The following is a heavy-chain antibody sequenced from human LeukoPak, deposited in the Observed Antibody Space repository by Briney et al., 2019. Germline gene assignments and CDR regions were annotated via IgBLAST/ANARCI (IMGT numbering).Heavy chain of an antibody. Sequence: GGSLRLSCVASGFNVSSDYMSWVRQAPGKGLDWVSVIYSGGITYYADSVKGRFTISRDNSKNTLYLQMNSLRAEDTAVYFCARERSGYRYGYFDYWGRGTLVTVSS. CDR1: GFNVSSDY. CDR3: ARERSGYRYGYFDY. D-gene: IGHD5-18*01. CDR2: IYSGGIT. J-gene: IGHJ4*02. V-gene: IGHV3-66*01.